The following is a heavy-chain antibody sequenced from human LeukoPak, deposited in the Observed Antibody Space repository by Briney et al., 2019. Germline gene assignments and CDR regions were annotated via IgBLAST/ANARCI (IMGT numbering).Heavy chain of an antibody. CDR3: AGGSGWLIDY. CDR2: IKKEGSEG. Sequence: GGSLRLSGAAFGFTFSSYWMNWAGRAPGKGLEWVANIKKEGSEGYYVDSVKGRFPISRDNAKNSLYLQMDSLRAEDTAVYYCAGGSGWLIDYWGQGTLVTVSS. CDR1: GFTFSSYW. J-gene: IGHJ4*02. V-gene: IGHV3-7*03. D-gene: IGHD6-19*01.